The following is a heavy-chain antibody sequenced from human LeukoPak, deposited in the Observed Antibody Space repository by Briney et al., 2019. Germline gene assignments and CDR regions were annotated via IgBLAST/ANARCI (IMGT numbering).Heavy chain of an antibody. CDR3: AKAFYFNWFDP. CDR1: GFTFSTYA. J-gene: IGHJ5*02. CDR2: FSGSGGST. V-gene: IGHV3-23*01. Sequence: GGSLRLSCATSGFTFSTYALSWVRQAPGKGLEWVSGFSGSGGSTYYADSVKGRFTISRDNSKNTLYLQMNSLRAEDTAVYYCAKAFYFNWFDPWGQGTLVTVSS. D-gene: IGHD3-10*01.